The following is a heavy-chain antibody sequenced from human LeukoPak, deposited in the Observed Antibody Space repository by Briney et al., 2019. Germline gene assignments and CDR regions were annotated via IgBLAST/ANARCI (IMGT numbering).Heavy chain of an antibody. V-gene: IGHV1-2*02. D-gene: IGHD4-23*01. J-gene: IGHJ3*02. CDR2: INPNSGGT. Sequence: TSVKVSCKASGYTFTGYYMHWVRQAPGQGLEWMGWINPNSGGTNYAQKFQGRVTMTRDTSISTAYMELSRLRSDDTAVYYCARPKAGQAARLRTDGGNRRAFDIWGQGTMVTVSS. CDR1: GYTFTGYY. CDR3: ARPKAGQAARLRTDGGNRRAFDI.